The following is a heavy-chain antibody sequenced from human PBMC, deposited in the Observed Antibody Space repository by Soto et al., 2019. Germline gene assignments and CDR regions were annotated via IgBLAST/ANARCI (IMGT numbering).Heavy chain of an antibody. CDR3: AKGRGRYSSMPFDY. D-gene: IGHD6-19*01. CDR1: GFTFSSYA. CDR2: ISGSGGST. Sequence: EVQLLESGGGLVQPGGSLRLSCAASGFTFSSYAMSWVRQAPGKGLEWVSAISGSGGSTYYADSAKGRFTISRDNYKNTLYLQMNSLRAEDTAVYYCAKGRGRYSSMPFDYWGQGTLVTVSS. J-gene: IGHJ4*02. V-gene: IGHV3-23*01.